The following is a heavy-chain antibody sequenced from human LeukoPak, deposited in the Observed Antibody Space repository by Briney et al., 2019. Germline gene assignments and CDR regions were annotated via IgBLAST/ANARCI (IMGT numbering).Heavy chain of an antibody. Sequence: TGGSLRLSCAASGFTFSSYTMNWVRQAPGKGLEWVSSISGSSTYIYYGDSEKGRFTISRDNAKNSLYLQMNSLRAEDTAVYYCARDPSHLWFGELSYYFDYWGQGTLVTVSS. CDR3: ARDPSHLWFGELSYYFDY. CDR2: ISGSSTYI. J-gene: IGHJ4*02. D-gene: IGHD3-10*01. V-gene: IGHV3-21*01. CDR1: GFTFSSYT.